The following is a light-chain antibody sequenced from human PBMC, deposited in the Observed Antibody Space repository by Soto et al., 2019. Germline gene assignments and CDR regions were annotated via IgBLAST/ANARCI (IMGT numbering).Light chain of an antibody. Sequence: EIVLTQSPATLSLSAGDRATLSCRASQNVGTYLAWYQQRPGQAPRLLIYGASNRATGIPARFSGSGSRTDFTLTITSLEPEDFAVYFCPHRHTWPSDATFGPGTRLEIK. V-gene: IGKV3-11*01. CDR1: QNVGTY. CDR3: PHRHTWPSDAT. J-gene: IGKJ2*01. CDR2: GAS.